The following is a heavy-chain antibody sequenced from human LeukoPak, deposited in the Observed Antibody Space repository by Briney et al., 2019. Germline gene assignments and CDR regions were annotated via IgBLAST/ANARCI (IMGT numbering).Heavy chain of an antibody. V-gene: IGHV3-30*18. J-gene: IGHJ1*01. CDR3: AKESGSRSYGAYFPH. CDR1: GFTFSSHG. D-gene: IGHD6-13*01. Sequence: VGSLRLSCAASGFTFSSHGMQWVRQAPGKGPEWVAVISYDGSTKYYADSVKGRFTISRDNSKSTLYLQMNSLRAEDTAVYYCAKESGSRSYGAYFPHWGQGTLVTVSS. CDR2: ISYDGSTK.